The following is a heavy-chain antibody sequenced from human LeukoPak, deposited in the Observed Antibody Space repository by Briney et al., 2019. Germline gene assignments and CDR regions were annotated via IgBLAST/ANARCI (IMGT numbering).Heavy chain of an antibody. V-gene: IGHV1-8*01. CDR3: ARADFGEHDAFDI. CDR2: MNPNSGNT. Sequence: ASVKVSCKASGYTFTSFDINWVRQATGQGLEWMGWMNPNSGNTGYAQRFQGRFTMTRNAFISTVYMELSSLRSEDTAVYYCARADFGEHDAFDIWGQGTMVTVSS. J-gene: IGHJ3*02. CDR1: GYTFTSFD. D-gene: IGHD3-10*01.